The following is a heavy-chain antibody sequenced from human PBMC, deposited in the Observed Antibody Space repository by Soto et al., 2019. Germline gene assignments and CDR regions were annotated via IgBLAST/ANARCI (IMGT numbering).Heavy chain of an antibody. J-gene: IGHJ4*02. Sequence: QVQLVQSGAEVKKPGSSVKVSCRASGDTFSTYAITWVRQAPGQGLEWMGGIVPLLGRTKYAPKFQGRVTITADESTNTAYIELSSLRSEDTAVYYCARDWGFCSGGSCPGYWGQGTLVTVSS. CDR1: GDTFSTYA. CDR2: IVPLLGRT. V-gene: IGHV1-69*01. D-gene: IGHD2-15*01. CDR3: ARDWGFCSGGSCPGY.